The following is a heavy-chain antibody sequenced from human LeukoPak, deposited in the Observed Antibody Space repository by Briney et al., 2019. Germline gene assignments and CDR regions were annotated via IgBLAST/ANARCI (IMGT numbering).Heavy chain of an antibody. V-gene: IGHV3-7*01. CDR2: IKQDGGEI. D-gene: IGHD1-26*01. CDR3: ARDKVVGATYFDY. Sequence: GGSLRLSCAASGFTFSSYGMSWVRQAPGKGLEWVANIKQDGGEIYYVDSVKGRFTISRDNAKNSLYLQMNSLRAEDTAVYYCARDKVVGATYFDYWGQGTLVTVSS. CDR1: GFTFSSYG. J-gene: IGHJ4*02.